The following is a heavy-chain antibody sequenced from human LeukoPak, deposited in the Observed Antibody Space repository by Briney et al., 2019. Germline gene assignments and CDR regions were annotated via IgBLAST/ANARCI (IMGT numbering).Heavy chain of an antibody. D-gene: IGHD5-18*01. J-gene: IGHJ6*02. V-gene: IGHV3-23*01. CDR2: ISGSGDNT. CDR1: GFTFSSYG. Sequence: PGGSLRLSCAASGFTFSSYGMSWVRQAPGKGLEWVSGISGSGDNTDYADSVKGRFTISRDNSKNTLYLQMNSLRAEDTAVYYCRYTNYYYNVDVWGQGTTVTVSS. CDR3: RYTNYYYNVDV.